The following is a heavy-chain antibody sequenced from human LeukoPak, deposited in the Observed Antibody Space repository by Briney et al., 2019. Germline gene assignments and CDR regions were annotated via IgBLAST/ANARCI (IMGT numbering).Heavy chain of an antibody. J-gene: IGHJ6*03. CDR1: GFTFSSYG. V-gene: IGHV3-30*19. Sequence: GGSLRLSCAASGFTFSSYGMHWVRQAPGKGLEWVAVISYDGSIKYYADSVKGRFTISRDNSKNSLYLQMNSLRAEDTAVYYCARASSGDCSGGSCYYYMDVWGKGTTVTVSS. D-gene: IGHD2-15*01. CDR2: ISYDGSIK. CDR3: ARASSGDCSGGSCYYYMDV.